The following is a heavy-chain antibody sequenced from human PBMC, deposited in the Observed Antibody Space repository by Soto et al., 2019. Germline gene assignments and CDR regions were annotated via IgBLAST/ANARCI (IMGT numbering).Heavy chain of an antibody. CDR2: IWYDGSNK. V-gene: IGHV3-33*01. J-gene: IGHJ4*01. Sequence: GGSLRLSCAAAGFTFSNYGMHWDRQAPGKGLEWVAVIWYDGSNKYYADSVKGRFTISRDNSKNTLYLQMNSLRAEDTAVYYCARVSRSGDYPKYWGHGTLVTVSS. CDR1: GFTFSNYG. CDR3: ARVSRSGDYPKY. D-gene: IGHD3-3*01.